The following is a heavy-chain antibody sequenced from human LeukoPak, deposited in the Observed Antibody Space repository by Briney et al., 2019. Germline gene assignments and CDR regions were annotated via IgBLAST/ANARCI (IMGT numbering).Heavy chain of an antibody. Sequence: SETLSLTCTVSGGSISSYYWSWIRQPPGKGLEWIGYIYYSGSTNYNPSLKSRVTISVDTSKNQFSLKLSSVTAADMAVYYCARHNYGSGSYYGSWFDPWGQGTLVTVSS. CDR1: GGSISSYY. V-gene: IGHV4-59*08. CDR3: ARHNYGSGSYYGSWFDP. D-gene: IGHD3-10*01. J-gene: IGHJ5*02. CDR2: IYYSGST.